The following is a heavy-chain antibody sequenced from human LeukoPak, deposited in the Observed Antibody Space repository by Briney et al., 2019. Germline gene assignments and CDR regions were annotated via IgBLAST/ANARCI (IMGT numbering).Heavy chain of an antibody. V-gene: IGHV4-30-4*08. CDR1: GGSISSGDYY. J-gene: IGHJ3*02. Sequence: SETLSLTCTVSGGSISSGDYYWSWIRQPPGKGLEWIGYIYYSGSTNYNPSLKSRVTISVDTSKNQFSLKLSSVTAADTAVYYCARSLRLGDAFDIWGQGTMVTVSS. D-gene: IGHD3-16*02. CDR2: IYYSGST. CDR3: ARSLRLGDAFDI.